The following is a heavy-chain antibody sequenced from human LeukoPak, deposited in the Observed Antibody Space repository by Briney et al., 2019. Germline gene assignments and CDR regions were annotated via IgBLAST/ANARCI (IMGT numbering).Heavy chain of an antibody. V-gene: IGHV3-23*01. J-gene: IGHJ4*02. CDR2: ISGSGGST. Sequence: GGSLRLSCAASGFTISTYGMNWVRQAPGKGLEWVSAISGSGGSTYYADSVKGRFTISRDNSKNTLYLQMNSLRAEDTAVYYCAKDMDTAFDYWGQGTLVTVSS. CDR1: GFTISTYG. D-gene: IGHD5-18*01. CDR3: AKDMDTAFDY.